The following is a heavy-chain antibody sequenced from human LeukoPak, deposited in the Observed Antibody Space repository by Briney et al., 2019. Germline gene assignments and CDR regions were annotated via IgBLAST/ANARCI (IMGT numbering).Heavy chain of an antibody. CDR2: ISSSGSTI. CDR3: ARQGYCSSTSCPYYYYGMDV. V-gene: IGHV3-11*01. Sequence: GGSLRLSCAASGFIFSTYAMTWLRQAPGKGLEWVSYISSSGSTIYYADSVKGRFTISRDNAKNSLYLQMNSLRAEDTAVYYCARQGYCSSTSCPYYYYGMDVWGQGTTVTVSS. D-gene: IGHD2-2*01. J-gene: IGHJ6*02. CDR1: GFIFSTYA.